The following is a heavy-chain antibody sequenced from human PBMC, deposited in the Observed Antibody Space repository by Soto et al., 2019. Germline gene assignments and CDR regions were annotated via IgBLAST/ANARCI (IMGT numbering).Heavy chain of an antibody. CDR3: ARVLRFGDYYGMDV. Sequence: QVQLQESGPGLVKPSQTLSLTCAVSGGSISSGGYYWSWIRQHPGKGLEWIGYIYYIGSTYYNPSLMSRVTISVDTSKNQFSLKLSSVTAADTAVYYCARVLRFGDYYGMDVWGQGTTVTVSS. V-gene: IGHV4-31*11. CDR1: GGSISSGGYY. D-gene: IGHD3-10*01. CDR2: IYYIGST. J-gene: IGHJ6*02.